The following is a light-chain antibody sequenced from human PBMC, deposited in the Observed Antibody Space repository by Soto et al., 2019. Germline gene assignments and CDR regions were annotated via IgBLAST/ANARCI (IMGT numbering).Light chain of an antibody. J-gene: IGKJ3*01. Sequence: DVQLTQSPSSLSASVGDRVTITCRASQATNTYLAWYQQKPGKGPKLLIYSASTVQSGVPSRFSGSRSGTDFTLTISSLQPEDVATYYCQRYTSALFTFGPGTKVHI. V-gene: IGKV1-27*01. CDR3: QRYTSALFT. CDR2: SAS. CDR1: QATNTY.